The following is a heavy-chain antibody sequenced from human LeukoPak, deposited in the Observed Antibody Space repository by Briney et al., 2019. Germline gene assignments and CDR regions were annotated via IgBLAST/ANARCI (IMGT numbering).Heavy chain of an antibody. CDR1: GGSVSSGSYY. CDR2: IHYSGST. D-gene: IGHD2-2*01. CDR3: ARDKGYCSSTSCYGLDY. V-gene: IGHV4-61*01. Sequence: PSETLSLTCTVSGGSVSSGSYYCSWIRQPPGKGLEWIGYIHYSGSTNYNPSLESRVTISVDTSKNQYSLKLNSVTAADTAVYYWARDKGYCSSTSCYGLDYWGQGTLVTVSS. J-gene: IGHJ4*02.